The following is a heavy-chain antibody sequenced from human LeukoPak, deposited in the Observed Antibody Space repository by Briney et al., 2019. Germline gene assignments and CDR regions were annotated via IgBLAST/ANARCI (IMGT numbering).Heavy chain of an antibody. CDR2: IFLSGGEI. CDR1: GFTFSTFA. D-gene: IGHD2-8*02. V-gene: IGHV3-23*01. J-gene: IGHJ4*02. CDR3: ATYRQVLLPFES. Sequence: GGSLRLSSAASGFTFSTFAMIWVRQPPGKGLEWVSSIFLSGGEIHYADSVRGRFTISRDNSKSTLSLQMNSLRAEDTAIYYCATYRQVLLPFESWGQGTLVTVSS.